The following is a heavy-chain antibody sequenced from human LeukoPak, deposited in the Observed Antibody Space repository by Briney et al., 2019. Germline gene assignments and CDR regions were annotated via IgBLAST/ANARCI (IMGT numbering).Heavy chain of an antibody. V-gene: IGHV3-48*03. CDR3: ARDQSSSWYGHAFDI. CDR2: ISSRGSTI. J-gene: IGHJ3*02. Sequence: GASLRLSCAASGFTFSSYEMNWVRQAPGKGLEWVSYISSRGSTIYYADSVKGRFTISRDNAKNSLYLQMNSLRAEDTAVYYCARDQSSSWYGHAFDIWGQGTMVTVSS. D-gene: IGHD6-13*01. CDR1: GFTFSSYE.